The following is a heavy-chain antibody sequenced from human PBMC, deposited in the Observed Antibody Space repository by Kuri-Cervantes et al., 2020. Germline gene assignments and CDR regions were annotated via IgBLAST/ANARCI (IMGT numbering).Heavy chain of an antibody. CDR1: GGSFSGYY. D-gene: IGHD6-19*01. V-gene: IGHV4-34*01. Sequence: GSLRLSCAVYGGSFSGYYWSWIRQPPGKGLEWIGEINHSGSTNYNPSLKSRVTISVDTSKNQFSLKLSSVTAADTAVCYCARIRAVAGTRLYYYYYCMDVWGQGTTVTVSS. CDR3: ARIRAVAGTRLYYYYYCMDV. J-gene: IGHJ6*02. CDR2: INHSGST.